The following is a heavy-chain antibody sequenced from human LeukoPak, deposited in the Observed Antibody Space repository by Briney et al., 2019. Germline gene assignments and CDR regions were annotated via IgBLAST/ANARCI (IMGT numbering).Heavy chain of an antibody. CDR1: GYTFTNYY. CDR3: ARVPYCTNGICYTHYYCDY. Sequence: ASVKVSCKASGYTFTNYYMHWVRQAPGQGLEWMGMINPSGGSTTYAQKFQGRVTMTRDTSTSTVYMELSSLGSGDTAVYYCARVPYCTNGICYTHYYCDYWGQGTLVTVSS. J-gene: IGHJ4*02. D-gene: IGHD2-8*01. V-gene: IGHV1-46*01. CDR2: INPSGGST.